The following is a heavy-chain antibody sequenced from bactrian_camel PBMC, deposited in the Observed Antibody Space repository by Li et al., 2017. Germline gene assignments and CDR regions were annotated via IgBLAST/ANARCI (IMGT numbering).Heavy chain of an antibody. D-gene: IGHD2*01. J-gene: IGHJ4*01. Sequence: DVQLVESGGGLVQPGGSLRLSCVASGFAFGRFYMSWVRQAPGKGLDWVSSITNGHGSGTDYADSVRGRFTISRDNAKNTLYLQLNSLETEDAALYYCTKVNSYGYGYDYWGQGTQVTVS. CDR1: GFAFGRFY. V-gene: IGHV3S31*01. CDR2: ITNGHGSGT. CDR3: TKVNSYGYGYDY.